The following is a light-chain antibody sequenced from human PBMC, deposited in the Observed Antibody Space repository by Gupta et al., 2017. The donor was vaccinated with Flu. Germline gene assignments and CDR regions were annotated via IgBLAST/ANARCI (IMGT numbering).Light chain of an antibody. CDR2: KAS. Sequence: GDRVTITCRASQSISSWLAWYQQKPGKAPKLLIYKASSLESGVPPRFSGSGSGTEFTLTISSLQPDDFATYYCQQYNNYSWTFGQGTKVEIK. CDR3: QQYNNYSWT. V-gene: IGKV1-5*03. J-gene: IGKJ1*01. CDR1: QSISSW.